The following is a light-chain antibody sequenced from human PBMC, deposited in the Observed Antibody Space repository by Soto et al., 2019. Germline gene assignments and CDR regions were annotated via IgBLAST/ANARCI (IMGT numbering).Light chain of an antibody. J-gene: IGLJ1*01. CDR1: KIGSKS. V-gene: IGLV3-21*02. CDR3: HVWHSSSDHYV. Sequence: SYELTQPPSVSVAPGQTARITCGGNKIGSKSVHWYQQKPGQAPVLVVYDDNDRPSGIPERLSGSNSGNTATLTISRVEAGDEADYYCHVWHSSSDHYVFGTGTRVTVL. CDR2: DDN.